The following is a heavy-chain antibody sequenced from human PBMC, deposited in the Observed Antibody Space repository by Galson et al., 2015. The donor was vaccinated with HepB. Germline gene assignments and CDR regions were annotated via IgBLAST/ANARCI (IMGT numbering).Heavy chain of an antibody. CDR1: GFNFRDYY. J-gene: IGHJ6*01. CDR3: ARNDYGSQHPYFYGVDV. V-gene: IGHV3-11*06. Sequence: SLRLSCAXSGFNFRDYYMSWIRQAPGKGLEXISYISDSSSYVNYVDSVRGRFTISRDNAKNSLYLQMNRLRAEDTAVYYCARNDYGSQHPYFYGVDVWGPXTTXXVSS. D-gene: IGHD3-16*01. CDR2: ISDSSSYV.